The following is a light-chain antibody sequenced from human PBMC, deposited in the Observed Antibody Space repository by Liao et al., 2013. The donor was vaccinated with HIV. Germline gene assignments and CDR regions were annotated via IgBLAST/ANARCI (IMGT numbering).Light chain of an antibody. J-gene: IGLJ2*01. V-gene: IGLV3-21*01. CDR3: QLWDSSSDSVV. CDR1: NIGGTS. Sequence: SYVLTQSPSVSVTPGKTARITCGGDNIGGTSVHWYQQKPGQAPVLVIYYDSDRPSGIPERFSGSNSGNTATLTISRVEAGDDADYYCQLWDSSSDSVVFGGGTKLTVL. CDR2: YDS.